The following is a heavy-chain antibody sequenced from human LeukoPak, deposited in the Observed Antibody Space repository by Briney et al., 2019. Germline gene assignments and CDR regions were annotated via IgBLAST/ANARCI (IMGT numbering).Heavy chain of an antibody. CDR3: ARSFRLEL. CDR2: IYPGDSDT. V-gene: IGHV5-51*01. Sequence: GESLKISCKGSEDSFTNYWIGWVRQMPGKGLECMGIIYPGDSDTRYSPSFQGQVTISADKSINTAYLQWSSLKASDTAMYYCARSFRLELWGQGTLVTVSS. D-gene: IGHD1-26*01. CDR1: EDSFTNYW. J-gene: IGHJ4*02.